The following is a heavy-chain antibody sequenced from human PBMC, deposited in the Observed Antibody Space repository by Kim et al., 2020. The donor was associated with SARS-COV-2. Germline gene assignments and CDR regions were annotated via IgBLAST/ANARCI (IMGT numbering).Heavy chain of an antibody. V-gene: IGHV3-9*01. Sequence: YADYVMGRFTLSRDNAKNSLYLQMNRLRAEDTALYYCAKAYCSSTNCYIVSWGQGTLVTVSS. D-gene: IGHD2-2*02. CDR3: AKAYCSSTNCYIVS. J-gene: IGHJ5*01.